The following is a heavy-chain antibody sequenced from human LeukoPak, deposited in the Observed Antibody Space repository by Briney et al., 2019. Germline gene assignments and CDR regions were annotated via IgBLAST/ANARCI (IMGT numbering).Heavy chain of an antibody. D-gene: IGHD1-26*01. Sequence: GGSLRLSCAASGFTFSSYAMSWVRQAPGKGLEWVSYISSSGSTIYYADSVKGRFTISRDNAKNSLYLQMNSLRAEDTAVYYCAREYSGSYPFDYWGQGTLVTVSS. J-gene: IGHJ4*02. V-gene: IGHV3-48*03. CDR2: ISSSGSTI. CDR1: GFTFSSYA. CDR3: AREYSGSYPFDY.